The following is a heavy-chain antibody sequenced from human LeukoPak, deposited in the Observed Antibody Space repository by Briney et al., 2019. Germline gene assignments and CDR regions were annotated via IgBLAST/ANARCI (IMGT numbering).Heavy chain of an antibody. D-gene: IGHD1-26*01. CDR1: GYTFTSYD. J-gene: IGHJ4*02. Sequence: ASVKVSCKASGYTFTSYDTNWVRQATGQGLEWMGWMNPNSGNTGYAQKFQGRVTMTRNTSISTAYMELSSLRSEDTAVYYCARERNGGSYLRGVHPNFDYWGQGTLVTVSS. CDR3: ARERNGGSYLRGVHPNFDY. CDR2: MNPNSGNT. V-gene: IGHV1-8*01.